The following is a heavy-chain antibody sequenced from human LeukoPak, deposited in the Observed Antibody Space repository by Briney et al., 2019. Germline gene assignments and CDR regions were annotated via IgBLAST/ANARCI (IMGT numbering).Heavy chain of an antibody. Sequence: SETLSLTCAVYGGSFSGYYWSWIRQVPGKGLEWLGEINQSGRTNYNLSLKSRVTISVDPSKNQISLNLSFVTATDTAVYYCARGWFGFWHNSYLDDNAFDVWGPGTMVTVSS. CDR2: INQSGRT. V-gene: IGHV4-34*01. D-gene: IGHD3-10*01. J-gene: IGHJ3*01. CDR3: ARGWFGFWHNSYLDDNAFDV. CDR1: GGSFSGYY.